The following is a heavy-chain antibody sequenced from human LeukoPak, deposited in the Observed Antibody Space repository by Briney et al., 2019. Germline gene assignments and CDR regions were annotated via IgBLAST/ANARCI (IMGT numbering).Heavy chain of an antibody. CDR3: ARENRLGDCSSTSCLPFDY. Sequence: PSETLSLTCAVYGGSFSGYYWSWIRQPSGKGLEWIGEINHSGSTNYNPSLKSRVTISVDTSKNQFSLKLSSVTAADTAVYYCARENRLGDCSSTSCLPFDYWGQGTLVTVSS. CDR2: INHSGST. V-gene: IGHV4-34*01. CDR1: GGSFSGYY. J-gene: IGHJ4*02. D-gene: IGHD2-2*01.